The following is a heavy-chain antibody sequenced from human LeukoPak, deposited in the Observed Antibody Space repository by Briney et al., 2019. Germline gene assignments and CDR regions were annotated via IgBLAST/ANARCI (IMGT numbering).Heavy chain of an antibody. J-gene: IGHJ6*02. V-gene: IGHV1-8*01. CDR1: GYTFTSYD. CDR3: ARVEAGTTSGYGMDV. CDR2: MNPNSGNT. D-gene: IGHD1-7*01. Sequence: ASVKVSCKASGYTFTSYDINWVRQATGQGLEWMGWMNPNSGNTGYAQKFQGRVTMTRNTSISTAYMELSRLRSDDTAVYYCARVEAGTTSGYGMDVWGQGTTVTVSS.